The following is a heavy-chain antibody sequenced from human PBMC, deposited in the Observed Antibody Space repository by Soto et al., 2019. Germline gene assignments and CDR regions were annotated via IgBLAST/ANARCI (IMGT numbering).Heavy chain of an antibody. CDR2: IHHGGTT. V-gene: IGHV4-38-2*02. Sequence: PSETLSLTCTVSGYSIGSGSYWAWIRQTPGKGPEWIASIHHGGTTFYNPSLKSRITISVDTSNNQFSLQLSSGTTADTAVYYRARVHVIVVAGSTFDYWGHGTLVTVSS. CDR3: ARVHVIVVAGSTFDY. CDR1: GYSIGSGSY. J-gene: IGHJ4*01. D-gene: IGHD6-19*01.